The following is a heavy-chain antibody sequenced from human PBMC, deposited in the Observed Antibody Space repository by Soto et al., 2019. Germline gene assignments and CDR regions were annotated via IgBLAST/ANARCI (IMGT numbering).Heavy chain of an antibody. J-gene: IGHJ4*02. V-gene: IGHV3-11*01. CDR3: ARAHYGGNSAWGIDY. Sequence: GGSLRLSCAASGFTFTDYYMSWIRQAPGKGLEWISYISGSGSSFSYADSVKGRFTISRDNAKNSLYLQMNSLRDEDTAVYYCARAHYGGNSAWGIDYWGQGTLVTVSS. D-gene: IGHD2-21*02. CDR1: GFTFTDYY. CDR2: ISGSGSSF.